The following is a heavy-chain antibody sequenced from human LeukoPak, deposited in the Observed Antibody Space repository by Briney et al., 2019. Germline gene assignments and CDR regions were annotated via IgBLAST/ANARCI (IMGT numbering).Heavy chain of an antibody. V-gene: IGHV3-9*01. CDR3: AKDLEPDSSGYHPYYFDY. D-gene: IGHD3-22*01. Sequence: GGSLRLSCAASGFTFDDYAMHWVRHVPGRGLEWVSTISWNSARIVYADSVKGRFTISRDNAKNSLSLQMNSLRAEDTALYYCAKDLEPDSSGYHPYYFDYWGQGTLVTVSS. CDR1: GFTFDDYA. CDR2: ISWNSARI. J-gene: IGHJ4*02.